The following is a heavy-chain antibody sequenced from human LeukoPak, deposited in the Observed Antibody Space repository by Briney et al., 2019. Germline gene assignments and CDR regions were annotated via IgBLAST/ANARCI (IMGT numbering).Heavy chain of an antibody. D-gene: IGHD2-2*01. J-gene: IGHJ5*02. CDR2: IYYSGST. CDR3: ARRSTTYSSFDP. CDR1: GGSISSYY. V-gene: IGHV4-59*01. Sequence: PSETLSLTCTVSGGSISSYYWSWIRQLPGKGLEWIGYIYYSGSTNYNPSLKSRVTISVDTSKNQFSLKLSSVTAADTAVYYCARRSTTYSSFDPWGQGTLVTVSS.